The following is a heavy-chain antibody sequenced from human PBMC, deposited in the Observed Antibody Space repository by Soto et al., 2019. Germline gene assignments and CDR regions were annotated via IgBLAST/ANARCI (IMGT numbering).Heavy chain of an antibody. CDR2: IFPRDFDT. J-gene: IGHJ4*02. CDR3: ARGKNPYYFDY. V-gene: IGHV5-51*01. Sequence: GESLKISCQGSGYTFSSYWIAWVRQMPGKGLEWVGIIFPRDFDTRYNPSFQGHVTISVDKSINTAYLQWSSLGASDTAMYYCARGKNPYYFDYWGQGTLVTVSS. CDR1: GYTFSSYW.